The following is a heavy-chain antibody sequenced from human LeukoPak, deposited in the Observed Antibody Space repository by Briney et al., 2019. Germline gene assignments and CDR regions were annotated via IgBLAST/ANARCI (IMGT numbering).Heavy chain of an antibody. CDR2: ISAYDGNT. J-gene: IGHJ6*03. D-gene: IGHD2-2*01. CDR1: GYTFTSYG. CDR3: ARDGDIVVVPAGYYYYYMDV. Sequence: ASVKVSCEASGYTFTSYGISWVRQAPGQGLEWMGWISAYDGNTNYAQKLQGRVTMTTDTSTSTAYMELRSLRSDDTAAYYCARDGDIVVVPAGYYYYYMDVWGKGTTVTVSS. V-gene: IGHV1-18*01.